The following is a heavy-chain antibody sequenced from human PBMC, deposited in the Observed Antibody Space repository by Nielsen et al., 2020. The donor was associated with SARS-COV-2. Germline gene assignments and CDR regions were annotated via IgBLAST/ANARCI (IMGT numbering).Heavy chain of an antibody. V-gene: IGHV4-39*01. CDR3: ATHFRKGPYFFDY. J-gene: IGHJ4*02. CDR2: IYYSGST. CDR1: GCSISSSSYY. Sequence: SETLSLTCTVSGCSISSSSYYWGWIRQPPGKGLEWIGSIYYSGSTYYNPSLKSRVTISVDTSKNQFSLKLSSVTAADTAVYYCATHFRKGPYFFDYWGQGTLVTVSS.